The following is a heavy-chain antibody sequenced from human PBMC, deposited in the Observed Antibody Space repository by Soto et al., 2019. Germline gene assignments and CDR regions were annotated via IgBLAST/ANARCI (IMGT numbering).Heavy chain of an antibody. V-gene: IGHV1-46*01. CDR3: AISSSWFNWFDP. CDR1: GYTFTSYY. J-gene: IGHJ5*02. Sequence: GASVKVSCKASGYTFTSYYMHCVRQAPGQGLEWMGIINPSGGSTSYAQKFQGRVTMTRDTSTSTVYMELSSLRSEDTAVYYCAISSSWFNWFDPWGQGTLVTVSS. CDR2: INPSGGST. D-gene: IGHD6-13*01.